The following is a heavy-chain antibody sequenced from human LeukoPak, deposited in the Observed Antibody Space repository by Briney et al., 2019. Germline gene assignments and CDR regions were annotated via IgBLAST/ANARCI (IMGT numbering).Heavy chain of an antibody. V-gene: IGHV3-7*03. Sequence: GGSLILSCAASGFTFSSYWMNWARQAPGKGLEWVASIKQDGSEKYYVDSVKGRFTFSRDNAKNSLYLQMDSLRAEDTAVYYCARDKSAGADTGSSFYYWGQGALVTVSS. CDR3: ARDKSAGADTGSSFYY. J-gene: IGHJ4*02. D-gene: IGHD3-10*01. CDR2: IKQDGSEK. CDR1: GFTFSSYW.